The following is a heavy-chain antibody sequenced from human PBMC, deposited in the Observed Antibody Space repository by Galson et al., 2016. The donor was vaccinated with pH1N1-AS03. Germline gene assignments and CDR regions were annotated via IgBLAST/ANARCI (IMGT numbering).Heavy chain of an antibody. J-gene: IGHJ4*02. CDR3: AAGQGWQFDY. Sequence: LSLTCAVSGGSISDYYLSWIRPPPGKGLEWIGHIHHSGTTNYNPSLKSRVTISVDTSKKQFSLKMTSVTAADTAVYLYAAGQGWQFDYWGQGTLFTASS. CDR2: IHHSGTT. D-gene: IGHD2-15*01. CDR1: GGSISDYY. V-gene: IGHV4-59*01.